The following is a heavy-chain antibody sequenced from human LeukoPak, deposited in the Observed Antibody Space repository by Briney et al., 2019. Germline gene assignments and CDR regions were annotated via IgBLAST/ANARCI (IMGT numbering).Heavy chain of an antibody. V-gene: IGHV6-1*01. Sequence: SQTLSLTFVVSGDSVSIKNGAWSWLRQSPSRGLEWLGRTYYRCKWYNDYAESMEGRMTISQDTSKNQYSLHLNSVTPDDTAVYYCARDFGTTGWHTFDYWGQGTLVTVSS. CDR3: ARDFGTTGWHTFDY. CDR1: GDSVSIKNGA. J-gene: IGHJ4*02. CDR2: TYYRCKWYN. D-gene: IGHD6-19*01.